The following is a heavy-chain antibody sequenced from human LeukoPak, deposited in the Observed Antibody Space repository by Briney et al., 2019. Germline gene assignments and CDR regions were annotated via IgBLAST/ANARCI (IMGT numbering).Heavy chain of an antibody. V-gene: IGHV1-46*01. J-gene: IGHJ4*02. CDR2: INPSGSST. D-gene: IGHD3-10*01. CDR1: GYIFTNYY. CDR3: ARDHGSAYYRAPRH. Sequence: ASVKVSCTASGYIFTNYYMHWVRQAPGQGLEWMGTINPSGSSTTYAQKFKGRVTMTRGTSTSTVYMELSSLSSEDTAVYYCARDHGSAYYRAPRHWGQGTLVTVSS.